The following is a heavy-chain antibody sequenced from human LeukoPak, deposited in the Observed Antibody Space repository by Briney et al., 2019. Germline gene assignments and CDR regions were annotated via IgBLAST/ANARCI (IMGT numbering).Heavy chain of an antibody. CDR1: GFTFSSYA. V-gene: IGHV3-23*01. J-gene: IGHJ6*02. Sequence: GGSLRLSCAASGFTFSSYAISWVRQAPGKGLEWVSAISGSGGSTYYADSLKGRFTISRENSKNTLYLQMNSLRAEDTAVYYCARDHVAVNYYYGMDVWGQGTTVTVSS. CDR2: ISGSGGST. CDR3: ARDHVAVNYYYGMDV. D-gene: IGHD6-19*01.